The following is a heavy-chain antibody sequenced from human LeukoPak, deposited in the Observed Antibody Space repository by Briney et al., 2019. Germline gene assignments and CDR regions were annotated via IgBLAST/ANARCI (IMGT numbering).Heavy chain of an antibody. J-gene: IGHJ4*02. D-gene: IGHD2-2*01. Sequence: GGSLRLSCAASGFTFSSYAMSWVRQAPGKGLEWVSAISGSGGSTYYADSVKGRFTISRDNSKNTLYLQMNSLRAEDTAVYYCAKALLGYCSSTSCYAGVDYWGQGTLVTVSS. CDR3: AKALLGYCSSTSCYAGVDY. CDR1: GFTFSSYA. V-gene: IGHV3-23*01. CDR2: ISGSGGST.